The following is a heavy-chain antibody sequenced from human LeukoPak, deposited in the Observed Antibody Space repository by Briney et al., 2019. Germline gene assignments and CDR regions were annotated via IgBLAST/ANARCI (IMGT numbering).Heavy chain of an antibody. CDR2: IYSSGRT. Sequence: SETLSLTCTVSGGSISSSSYYWGWIRQPPGKGLEWIGTIYSSGRTNYNPTLKSRVSISVDPSKNQFSLKLNSVTAADTAVYYCARGFDPWGQGTLVTVSS. CDR3: ARGFDP. CDR1: GGSISSSSYY. J-gene: IGHJ5*02. V-gene: IGHV4-39*07.